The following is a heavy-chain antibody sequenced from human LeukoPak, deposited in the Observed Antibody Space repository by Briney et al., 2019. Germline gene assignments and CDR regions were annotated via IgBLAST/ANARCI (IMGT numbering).Heavy chain of an antibody. Sequence: PGGSLRLFCAASGFTFSSYGMHWVRQAPGKGLEWVAFIRYDGSNKYYADSVKGRFTISRDNSKNTLYLQMNSLRAEDTAVYYCAKSRVVVITTGIDYWGQGTLVTVSS. D-gene: IGHD3-22*01. CDR2: IRYDGSNK. CDR3: AKSRVVVITTGIDY. J-gene: IGHJ4*02. CDR1: GFTFSSYG. V-gene: IGHV3-30*02.